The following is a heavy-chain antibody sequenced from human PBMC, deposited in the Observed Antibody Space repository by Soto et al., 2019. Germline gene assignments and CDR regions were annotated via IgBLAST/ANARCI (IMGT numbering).Heavy chain of an antibody. CDR2: ISTYTGNT. Sequence: QVQLVQSGDEVKKPGASVKVSCKASGYTFTRYGISWVRQAPGQGLEWMGWISTYTGNTHYAQKLQGRVTMTTDSSTNTAYMDLRSLTSDDTAVYFCARRLGSYDYGMDVWGQGTTVTVSS. J-gene: IGHJ6*02. V-gene: IGHV1-18*01. CDR1: GYTFTRYG. CDR3: ARRLGSYDYGMDV. D-gene: IGHD3-16*01.